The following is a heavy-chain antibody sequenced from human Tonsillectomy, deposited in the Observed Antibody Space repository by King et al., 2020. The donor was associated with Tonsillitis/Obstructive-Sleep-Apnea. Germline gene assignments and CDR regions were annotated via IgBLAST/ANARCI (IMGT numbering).Heavy chain of an antibody. Sequence: KLQESGPGLVKPSETLSLTCTVSGGSISSGNYYWGWIRQPPGKGLEWIGTIYYSGSTYYNPSLKSRVTITVDTSKNHFSLKLSSVTAADTAVYYCARHVRDGYGTTFDYWGQGSLVTVSS. CDR2: IYYSGST. V-gene: IGHV4-39*01. D-gene: IGHD5-24*01. J-gene: IGHJ4*02. CDR3: ARHVRDGYGTTFDY. CDR1: GGSISSGNYY.